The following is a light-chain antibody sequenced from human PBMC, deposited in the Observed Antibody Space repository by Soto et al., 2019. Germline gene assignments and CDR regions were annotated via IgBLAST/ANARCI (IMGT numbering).Light chain of an antibody. CDR2: NSI. V-gene: IGLV1-40*01. CDR1: RSNIGAGYD. J-gene: IGLJ3*02. CDR3: QSFDRSLSGWV. Sequence: QSVLTQPPSVSGAPGQRVTIACTGSRSNIGAGYDVQWYQQVPGTAPKLLISNSINRPSGVPDRFSGSKSDTSASLAISGIQADDEADYYCQSFDRSLSGWVFGGGTKVTVL.